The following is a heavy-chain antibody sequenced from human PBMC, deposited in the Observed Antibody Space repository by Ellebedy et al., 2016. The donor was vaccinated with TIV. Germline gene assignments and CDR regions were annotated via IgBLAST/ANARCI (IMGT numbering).Heavy chain of an antibody. J-gene: IGHJ4*02. Sequence: ASVKVSXXASGYTFTDYIMHWVRQAPGQGLEWVGWMHPKSGNTGCIQRFQGRVTMTRDTTISTAYMEVRSLISDDTAVYYCARETVYSNSKEFDYWGQGTLVTVSS. CDR3: ARETVYSNSKEFDY. D-gene: IGHD4-11*01. V-gene: IGHV1-2*02. CDR2: MHPKSGNT. CDR1: GYTFTDYI.